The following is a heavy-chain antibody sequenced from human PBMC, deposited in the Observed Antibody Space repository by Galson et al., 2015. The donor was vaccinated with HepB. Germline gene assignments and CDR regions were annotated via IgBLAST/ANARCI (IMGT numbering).Heavy chain of an antibody. CDR1: GVTFSSYW. J-gene: IGHJ2*01. Sequence: SLRLSCAASGVTFSSYWMSWVGQAPGKGLEWVANIKQDGSEKYYVDSVKGRFTISRDNAKNSLYLQMNSLRAEDTAVYYCARERGVGEWELLRRYWYFDLWGRGTLVTVSS. D-gene: IGHD1-26*01. CDR3: ARERGVGEWELLRRYWYFDL. V-gene: IGHV3-7*03. CDR2: IKQDGSEK.